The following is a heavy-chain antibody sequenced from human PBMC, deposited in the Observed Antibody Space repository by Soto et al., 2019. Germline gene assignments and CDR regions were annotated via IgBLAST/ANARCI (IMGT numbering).Heavy chain of an antibody. D-gene: IGHD3-22*01. V-gene: IGHV4-59*01. CDR2: IYYSGST. CDR1: GGSISSYY. CDR3: ARGLRDSSGSNWFHP. Sequence: SETLSLTCTVSGGSISSYYWSWIRQPPGKGLEWIGYIYYSGSTNYNPSLKSRVTISVDTSKNQFSLKLSSVTAADTAVYYCARGLRDSSGSNWFHPWGPGTLVTVSS. J-gene: IGHJ5*02.